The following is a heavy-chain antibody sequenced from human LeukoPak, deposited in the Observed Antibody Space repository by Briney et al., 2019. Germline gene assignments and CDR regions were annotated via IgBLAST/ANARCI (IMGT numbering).Heavy chain of an antibody. J-gene: IGHJ4*02. D-gene: IGHD6-13*01. V-gene: IGHV4-4*02. CDR2: IYHSGST. Sequence: SGTLSLTCAVSGGSISSSNWWSWVRQPPGKGLEWIGEIYHSGSTNYNPSLKSRVTISVDKSKNQFSLKLSSVTAADTAVFYCAREGGYSSSWYDRYYIDYWGQGTLVTVSS. CDR3: AREGGYSSSWYDRYYIDY. CDR1: GGSISSSNW.